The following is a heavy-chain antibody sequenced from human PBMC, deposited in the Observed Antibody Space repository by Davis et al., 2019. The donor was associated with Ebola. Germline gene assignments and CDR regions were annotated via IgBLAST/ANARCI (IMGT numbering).Heavy chain of an antibody. CDR3: ARGGISMMVVPRDYYYGMDV. D-gene: IGHD3-22*01. Sequence: ASVPVSCQASGYTFTGYYMQWVRQAPGHGLEWLGRINPNSGGTNYAQKFQGRVTMTRDTSISTVNMELSRLTSDDTAVYYCARGGISMMVVPRDYYYGMDVWGQGTTVTVSS. CDR2: INPNSGGT. V-gene: IGHV1-2*06. CDR1: GYTFTGYY. J-gene: IGHJ6*02.